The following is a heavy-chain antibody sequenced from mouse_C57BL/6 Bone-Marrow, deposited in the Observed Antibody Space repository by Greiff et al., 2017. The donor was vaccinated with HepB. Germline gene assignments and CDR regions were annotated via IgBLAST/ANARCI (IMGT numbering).Heavy chain of an antibody. V-gene: IGHV5-12*01. CDR3: ARLGVYYDYGYWYFDV. CDR1: GFTFSDYY. CDR2: ISNGGGST. D-gene: IGHD2-4*01. Sequence: DVMLVESGGGLVQPGGSLKLSCAASGFTFSDYYMYWVRQTPEKRLEWVAYISNGGGSTYYPDTVKGRFTISRDNAKNTLYLQMSRLKSEDTAMYYCARLGVYYDYGYWYFDVWGTGTTVTVSS. J-gene: IGHJ1*03.